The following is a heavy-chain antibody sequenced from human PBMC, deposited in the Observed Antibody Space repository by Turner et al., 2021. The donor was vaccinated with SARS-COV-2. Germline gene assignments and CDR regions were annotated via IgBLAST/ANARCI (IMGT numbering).Heavy chain of an antibody. Sequence: QVQLVQSGAEVKKPVASVKVSCKASGYTFTGYYMHWVRQAPGQGLEWMGWINPNSGGTNYAQKFQGRVTMTRDMSISTAYMELSRLRSDDTAVYYCARSIVVVPAAISYWGQGTLVTVSS. J-gene: IGHJ4*02. CDR3: ARSIVVVPAAISY. CDR2: INPNSGGT. CDR1: GYTFTGYY. D-gene: IGHD2-2*02. V-gene: IGHV1-2*02.